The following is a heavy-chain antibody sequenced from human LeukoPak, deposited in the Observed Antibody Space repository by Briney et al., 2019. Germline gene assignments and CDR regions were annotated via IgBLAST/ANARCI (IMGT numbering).Heavy chain of an antibody. CDR3: ARDVSYHYSFDY. Sequence: GGSLRLSCAASGFTFSRYALHWVRQAPGKGLEYVSSISTNGGSTYYANSVKGRFTISRDNSKNTLYLQMNSLRAEDTAVYYCARDVSYHYSFDYWGQGTLVTVSS. CDR2: ISTNGGST. J-gene: IGHJ4*02. CDR1: GFTFSRYA. D-gene: IGHD3-16*02. V-gene: IGHV3-64*01.